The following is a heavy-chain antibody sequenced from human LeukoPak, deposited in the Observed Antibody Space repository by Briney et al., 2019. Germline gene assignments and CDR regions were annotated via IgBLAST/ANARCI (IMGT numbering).Heavy chain of an antibody. D-gene: IGHD5-18*01. CDR2: IYYSGST. CDR3: ARAPWIQLWFFDY. V-gene: IGHV4-61*01. J-gene: IGHJ4*02. Sequence: PSETLSLTCTVSGGSISSSSYYWSWIRQPPGKGLEWIGYIYYSGSTNYNPSLKSRVTISVDTSKNQFSLKLSSVTAADTAVYYCARAPWIQLWFFDYWGQGTLVTVSS. CDR1: GGSISSSSYY.